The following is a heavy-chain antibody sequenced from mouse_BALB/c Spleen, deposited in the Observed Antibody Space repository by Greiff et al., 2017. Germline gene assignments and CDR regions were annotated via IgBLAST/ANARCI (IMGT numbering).Heavy chain of an antibody. CDR2: ISSGSSNI. Sequence: EVKLVESGGGLVQPGGSRKLSCAASGFTFSSFGMHWVRQAPEKGLEWVAYISSGSSNIYYADTVKGRFTISRENPRNTLFLQMTRLRSEDTAMFYCARGDDYDAFAYWGQGTLVTVSA. D-gene: IGHD2-4*01. CDR3: ARGDDYDAFAY. CDR1: GFTFSSFG. J-gene: IGHJ3*01. V-gene: IGHV5-17*02.